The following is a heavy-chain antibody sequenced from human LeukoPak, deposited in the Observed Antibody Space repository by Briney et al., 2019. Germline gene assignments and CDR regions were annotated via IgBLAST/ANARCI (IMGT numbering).Heavy chain of an antibody. CDR2: IDPSDSYT. D-gene: IGHD1-26*01. Sequence: GESLKISCKGPGHSLTSYWISWVRQMPGKGLEWMGRIDPSDSYTKYSPSFQGHVTISGDESISTAYLQWSSLKASDTAMYYCARHFLGELPDMDVWGQGTTVTVSS. CDR1: GHSLTSYW. J-gene: IGHJ6*02. CDR3: ARHFLGELPDMDV. V-gene: IGHV5-10-1*01.